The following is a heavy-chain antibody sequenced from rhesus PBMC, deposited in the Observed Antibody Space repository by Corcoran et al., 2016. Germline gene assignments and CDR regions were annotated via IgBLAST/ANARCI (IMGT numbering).Heavy chain of an antibody. D-gene: IGHD6-37*01. CDR1: GFTFSSYE. CDR2: ISESVGTI. J-gene: IGHJ6*01. CDR3: TRGGYSGGWSKDHYGLDS. Sequence: DVQLVESGGGLVKPGGSLRLSCVASGFTFSSYEMHWVRQAPGKGLEWVSVISESVGTISYAHSVKGRFTISRDNAKNSLFLQMNSLRAEDTAVYYCTRGGYSGGWSKDHYGLDSWGQGVVVTVSS. V-gene: IGHV3-100*02.